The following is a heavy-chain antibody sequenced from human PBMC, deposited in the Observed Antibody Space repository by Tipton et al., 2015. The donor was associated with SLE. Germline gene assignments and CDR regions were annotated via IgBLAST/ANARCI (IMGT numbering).Heavy chain of an antibody. CDR3: ARGPGAFDY. D-gene: IGHD3-10*01. Sequence: TLSLTCTVSGGSISSYYWSWIRQPPGKGLEWIGYIYYSGSTNYNPSLKSRVTISVDTSKNQFSPKLSSVTAADTAVYYCARGPGAFDYWGQGTLVTVSS. CDR1: GGSISSYY. CDR2: IYYSGST. J-gene: IGHJ4*02. V-gene: IGHV4-59*12.